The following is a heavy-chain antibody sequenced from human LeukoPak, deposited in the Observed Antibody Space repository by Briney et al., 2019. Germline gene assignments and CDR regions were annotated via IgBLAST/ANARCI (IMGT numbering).Heavy chain of an antibody. CDR1: GYTFTSYD. J-gene: IGHJ4*02. CDR2: MNPNSGNT. D-gene: IGHD2-15*01. V-gene: IGHV1-8*02. CDR3: ARGRYRSGGRCYSSGY. Sequence: ASVKVSCKASGYTFTSYDINWVRQATGQGLEWMGWMNPNSGNTGYAQNFQGRVTMTRNTSISTAYMELSSLRSEDTAVYYCARGRYRSGGRCYSSGYWGQGTLVTVSS.